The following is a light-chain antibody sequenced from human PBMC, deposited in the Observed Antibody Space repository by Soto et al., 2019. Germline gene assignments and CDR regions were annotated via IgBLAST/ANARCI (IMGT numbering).Light chain of an antibody. J-gene: IGLJ2*01. V-gene: IGLV2-8*01. CDR2: EVS. Sequence: QSVLTQPPSASGSPGQSVTISCTGTSSDVGGYNYVSWYQQHPGKAPKLMIYEVSKRPSGVPDRFSGSKSDNTASLTVSGLQAEGEADYYCSSYAGSNNFVVFGGGTKVTVL. CDR1: SSDVGGYNY. CDR3: SSYAGSNNFVV.